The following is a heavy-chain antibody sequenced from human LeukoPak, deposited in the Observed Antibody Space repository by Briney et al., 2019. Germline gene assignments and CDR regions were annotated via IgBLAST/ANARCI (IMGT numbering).Heavy chain of an antibody. CDR1: GFTFSSHS. CDR3: ARVPNGDYVIWFDP. CDR2: ISSSSSTI. V-gene: IGHV3-48*01. D-gene: IGHD4-17*01. Sequence: PGGSLRLSCAASGFTFSSHSMNWLRQAPGKGLEWVSYISSSSSTIYYADSVKGRFTISRDNAKNSLYLQMNSLRAEDTAVYYCARVPNGDYVIWFDPWGQGTLVTVSS. J-gene: IGHJ5*02.